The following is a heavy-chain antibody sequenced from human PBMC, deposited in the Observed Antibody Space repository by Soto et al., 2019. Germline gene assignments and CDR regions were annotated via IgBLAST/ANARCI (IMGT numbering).Heavy chain of an antibody. CDR3: ASILWFGERRGRGNWFDP. J-gene: IGHJ5*02. CDR1: GFTFSSYA. Sequence: GGSLRLSCAASGFTFSSYAMHWVRQAPGKGLEWVAVISYDGRNKYYADSVKGRFTISRDNSKNTLYLQMNSLRAEDTAVYYCASILWFGERRGRGNWFDPWGQGTLVTVSS. CDR2: ISYDGRNK. D-gene: IGHD3-10*01. V-gene: IGHV3-30*04.